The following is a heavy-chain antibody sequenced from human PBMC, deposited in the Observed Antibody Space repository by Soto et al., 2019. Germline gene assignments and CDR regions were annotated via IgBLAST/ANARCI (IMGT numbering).Heavy chain of an antibody. D-gene: IGHD3-9*01. Sequence: SETLSLTCTVSGGSISSGDYYWSWIRQPPGKGLEWIGYIYYSGSTYYNPSLKSRVTISVDTSKNQFSLKLSSVTAADTAVYYCARVRLVPPIKYVLDYWGQGTLVTVSS. CDR2: IYYSGST. CDR3: ARVRLVPPIKYVLDY. V-gene: IGHV4-30-4*01. CDR1: GGSISSGDYY. J-gene: IGHJ4*02.